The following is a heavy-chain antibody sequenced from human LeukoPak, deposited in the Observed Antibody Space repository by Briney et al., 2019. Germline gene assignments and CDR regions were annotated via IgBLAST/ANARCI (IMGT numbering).Heavy chain of an antibody. CDR1: GGSISSYY. CDR3: ATARKVCGWCFDY. V-gene: IGHV4-4*07. J-gene: IGHJ4*02. CDR2: IYTGGST. D-gene: IGHD6-19*01. Sequence: SETLSLTCSVSGGSISSYYWSWIRQPAGKGLEWIGRIYTGGSTNYNPSLKSRVTISVDTSKNQFSLKLSSVTAADTAVYYCATARKVCGWCFDYWGQGTLVTVSS.